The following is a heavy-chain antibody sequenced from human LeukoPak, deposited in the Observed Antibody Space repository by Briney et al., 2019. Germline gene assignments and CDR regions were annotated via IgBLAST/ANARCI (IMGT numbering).Heavy chain of an antibody. CDR3: SRGLTAAAGGTNWFDP. CDR1: GYTFTGYY. Sequence: ASVTVSCKASGYTFTGYYMHWVRQAPGQGLAWMGLINPNSGGTHYAHKFQDWVTMTRDTSISTAYMELGRLRSDDTVVYYWSRGLTAAAGGTNWFDPWGQGTLVTVSS. J-gene: IGHJ5*02. D-gene: IGHD6-13*01. CDR2: INPNSGGT. V-gene: IGHV1-2*04.